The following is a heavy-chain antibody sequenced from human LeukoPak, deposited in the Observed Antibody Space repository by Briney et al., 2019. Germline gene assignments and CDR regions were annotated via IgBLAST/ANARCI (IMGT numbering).Heavy chain of an antibody. CDR3: ATRGYSSSPDFDY. Sequence: ASVKVSCKASGYTFTDYYIHWVRQAPGQGLEWMGWINPNSGGTNYAQRFQGRVTMTRDTSISTAYMELRSDDTAVYYCATRGYSSSPDFDYWGQGTLVTVSS. V-gene: IGHV1-2*02. CDR2: INPNSGGT. D-gene: IGHD6-19*01. CDR1: GYTFTDYY. J-gene: IGHJ4*02.